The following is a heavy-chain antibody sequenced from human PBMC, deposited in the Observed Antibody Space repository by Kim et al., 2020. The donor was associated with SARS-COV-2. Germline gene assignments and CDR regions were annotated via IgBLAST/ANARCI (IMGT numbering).Heavy chain of an antibody. Sequence: ASVKVSCKVSGYTLTELSMHWVRQAPGKGLEWMGGFDPEDGETIYAQKFQGRVTMTEDTSTDTAYMELSSLRSEDTAVYYCATPKLPGYCTNGVCYTGDAFDIWGQGTMVTVSS. CDR1: GYTLTELS. V-gene: IGHV1-24*01. D-gene: IGHD2-8*01. J-gene: IGHJ3*02. CDR3: ATPKLPGYCTNGVCYTGDAFDI. CDR2: FDPEDGET.